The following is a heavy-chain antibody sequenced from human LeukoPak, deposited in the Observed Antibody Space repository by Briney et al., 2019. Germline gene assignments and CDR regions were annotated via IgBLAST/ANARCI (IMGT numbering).Heavy chain of an antibody. D-gene: IGHD3-22*01. J-gene: IGHJ1*01. V-gene: IGHV4-59*01. Sequence: ASETLSLTCTVSGGSISSYYWSWIRQPPGKGLEWIGYIYYSGSTNYNPSLKSRVTISVDTSKNQFSLKLSSVTAADTAVYYCARGSNYYDSSGYYGAPPKYFQHWGQGTLVTVSS. CDR3: ARGSNYYDSSGYYGAPPKYFQH. CDR1: GGSISSYY. CDR2: IYYSGST.